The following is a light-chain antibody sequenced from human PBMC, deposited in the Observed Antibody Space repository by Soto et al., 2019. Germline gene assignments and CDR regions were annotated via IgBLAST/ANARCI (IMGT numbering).Light chain of an antibody. V-gene: IGKV1-5*01. Sequence: DIQRTQSPSSLCASCCDRVTITCRASQYISTYLNWYRQKSGKAPEVLIYSASTLQSGVPSRFSGSGSGTEFTLTISSLQPDDFATYYCQHYNSYSEAFDQGTKVDIK. J-gene: IGKJ1*01. CDR2: SAS. CDR3: QHYNSYSEA. CDR1: QYISTY.